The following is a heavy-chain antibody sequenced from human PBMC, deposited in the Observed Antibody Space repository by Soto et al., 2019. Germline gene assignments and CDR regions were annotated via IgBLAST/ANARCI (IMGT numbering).Heavy chain of an antibody. J-gene: IGHJ4*02. CDR2: IYYSGST. Sequence: SETLSLTCTVSGGSISSGDYYWSWIRQPPGKGLEWIGYIYYSGSTYYNPSLKSRVTISVDTSKNQFSLKLSSVTAADTAVYYCARLAAIVPYYFDYWGQGTLVTVSS. D-gene: IGHD6-6*01. CDR1: GGSISSGDYY. CDR3: ARLAAIVPYYFDY. V-gene: IGHV4-30-4*01.